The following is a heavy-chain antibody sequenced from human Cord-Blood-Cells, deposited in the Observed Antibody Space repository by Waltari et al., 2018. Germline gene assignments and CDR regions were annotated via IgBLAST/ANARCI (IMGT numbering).Heavy chain of an antibody. Sequence: QVQLQQWGAGLLKPSETLSLTCAVYGGSFSGYYWSWLRQHPGKGLEWIGEINHSGSTNYNPSLKSRVTISVDTSKNQFSLKLSSVTAADTAVYYCARGACSSTSCYGAFDIWGQGTMVTVSS. CDR3: ARGACSSTSCYGAFDI. D-gene: IGHD2-2*01. J-gene: IGHJ3*02. CDR2: INHSGST. V-gene: IGHV4-34*01. CDR1: GGSFSGYY.